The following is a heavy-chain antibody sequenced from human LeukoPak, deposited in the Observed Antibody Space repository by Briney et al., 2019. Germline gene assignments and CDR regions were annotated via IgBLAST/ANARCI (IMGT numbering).Heavy chain of an antibody. CDR1: GYTFTGYY. J-gene: IGHJ4*02. V-gene: IGHV1-2*02. CDR2: INPNSGGT. D-gene: IGHD4-17*01. Sequence: GASVKVSCKASGYTFTGYYMHWVRQAPGQGLEWMGWINPNSGGTNYAQKFQGRVTMTRDTSISTAYMELSRLRSDDTAVYYCARDRDHGDYITESDYWGQGTLVTVSS. CDR3: ARDRDHGDYITESDY.